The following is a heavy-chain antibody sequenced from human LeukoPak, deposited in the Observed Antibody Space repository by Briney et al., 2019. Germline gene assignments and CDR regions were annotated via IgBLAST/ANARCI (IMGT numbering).Heavy chain of an antibody. D-gene: IGHD3-16*01. J-gene: IGHJ4*02. CDR3: ARGDDFSGDY. CDR1: GFTFSSYA. Sequence: GGSLRLSCAASGFTFSSYAMSWVRQAPGKGLEWVSAISGSGGSTYYADSVKGRFTISRDNAKNSLYLQMNSLRVEDKAVYYCARGDDFSGDYWGQGTLVTVSS. V-gene: IGHV3-23*01. CDR2: ISGSGGST.